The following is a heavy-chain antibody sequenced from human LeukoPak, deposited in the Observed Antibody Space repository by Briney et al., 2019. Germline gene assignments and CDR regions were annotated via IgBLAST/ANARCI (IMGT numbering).Heavy chain of an antibody. Sequence: PGGSLRLSCAASGFTFSSYAMSWVRRAPGKGLEWVPAISGSGGSTYYADSVKGRFTISRDNSKNTLYLQMNSLRAEDTVVYYCAKDRWFFFDYWGQGTLVTVSS. CDR3: AKDRWFFFDY. CDR1: GFTFSSYA. J-gene: IGHJ4*02. V-gene: IGHV3-23*01. CDR2: ISGSGGST. D-gene: IGHD3-10*01.